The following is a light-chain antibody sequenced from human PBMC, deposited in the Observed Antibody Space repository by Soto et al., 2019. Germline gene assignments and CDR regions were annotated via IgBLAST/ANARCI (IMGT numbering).Light chain of an antibody. J-gene: IGKJ1*01. Sequence: EIVMTQSPATLSVSPGERATLSCRASQSVSSNLAWYQQKPGQAHRLLIYGAYTRATGIQARFSGSGSGTEFTLTIRSLQSEDFAVYYCKQYNNWPRTVGQGTKVDIK. V-gene: IGKV3-15*01. CDR1: QSVSSN. CDR2: GAY. CDR3: KQYNNWPRT.